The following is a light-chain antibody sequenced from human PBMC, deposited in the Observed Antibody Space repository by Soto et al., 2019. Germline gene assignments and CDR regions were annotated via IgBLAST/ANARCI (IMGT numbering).Light chain of an antibody. CDR1: ENIKSW. Sequence: DIQMTQSPSTLSASVGDRVTIACRASENIKSWLAWYQQQPGKAPKLLIYKASSLQSGVPSRFSGSGSGTEFTLTIGSLQADDFATYYCQQDNSYPYTFGQGTRLEIK. J-gene: IGKJ2*01. CDR3: QQDNSYPYT. V-gene: IGKV1-5*03. CDR2: KAS.